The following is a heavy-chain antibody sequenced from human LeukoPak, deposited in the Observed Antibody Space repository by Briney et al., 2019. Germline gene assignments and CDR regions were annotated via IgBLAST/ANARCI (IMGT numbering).Heavy chain of an antibody. J-gene: IGHJ4*02. D-gene: IGHD2-8*01. V-gene: IGHV3-23*01. CDR2: ISGSAGST. CDR1: VFTSSSFV. Sequence: GGSLRLSCAASVFTSSSFVMNWGPQAPGKGLQWVSSISGSAGSTNYADSVKGRLTISRDNSKNALYLQMNSLRAEDTAVYYCAKDLNGLHAIDYWGQGTLVTVSS. CDR3: AKDLNGLHAIDY.